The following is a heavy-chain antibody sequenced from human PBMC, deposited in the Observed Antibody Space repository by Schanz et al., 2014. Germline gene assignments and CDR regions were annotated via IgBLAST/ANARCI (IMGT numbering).Heavy chain of an antibody. CDR3: AKDSRGNSFDIDV. CDR1: GFSFDDYT. Sequence: EVQLVESGGVVAQPGGSLRLSCAASGFSFDDYTMHWVRQAPGKGLEWVSLIDRDGSHTYYADSVKGRFTISRDNSKNSLYLQMNSLRTEDTAVYYCAKDSRGNSFDIDVWGQGTTVTVSS. J-gene: IGHJ6*02. CDR2: IDRDGSHT. V-gene: IGHV3-43*01.